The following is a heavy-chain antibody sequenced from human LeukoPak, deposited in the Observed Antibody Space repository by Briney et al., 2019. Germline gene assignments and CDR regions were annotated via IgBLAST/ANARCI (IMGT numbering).Heavy chain of an antibody. J-gene: IGHJ4*02. V-gene: IGHV3-21*01. Sequence: GGSLRLSCATSGFIFSGYYMNWVRQAPGKGLEWVSSISSSSSYIYYADSVKGRFTISRDNAKNSLYLQMNSLRAEDTAVYYCARRPNPYYYDSSGYYEFWDYWGQGTLVTVSS. D-gene: IGHD3-22*01. CDR2: ISSSSSYI. CDR3: ARRPNPYYYDSSGYYEFWDY. CDR1: GFIFSGYY.